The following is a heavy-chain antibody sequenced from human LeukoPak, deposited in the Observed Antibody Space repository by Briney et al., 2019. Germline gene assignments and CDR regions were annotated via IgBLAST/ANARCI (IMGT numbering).Heavy chain of an antibody. CDR2: IYTSGST. J-gene: IGHJ4*02. Sequence: SETLSLTCTVSGGSISSYYWSWIRQPPGKGLEWIGRIYTSGSTNYNPSLKSRVTMSVDTSKNQFSLKLSSVTAADTAVYYCARDGYDYGGSYFDYWGQGTLVTVSS. D-gene: IGHD4-23*01. V-gene: IGHV4-4*07. CDR3: ARDGYDYGGSYFDY. CDR1: GGSISSYY.